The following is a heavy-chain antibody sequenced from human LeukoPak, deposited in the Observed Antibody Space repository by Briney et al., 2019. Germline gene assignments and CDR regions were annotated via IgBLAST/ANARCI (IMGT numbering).Heavy chain of an antibody. V-gene: IGHV4-4*07. J-gene: IGHJ4*02. CDR2: IYTSGST. CDR1: GGSISSYY. D-gene: IGHD3-22*01. CDR3: AREKFYYDSSGYYPIDY. Sequence: SETLSLTCTVSGGSISSYYWSWIRQPAGKGLEWIGRIYTSGSTNYNPSLKSRVTMSVDTSKNQFSLKLSCVTAADTAVYYCAREKFYYDSSGYYPIDYWGQGTLVTVSS.